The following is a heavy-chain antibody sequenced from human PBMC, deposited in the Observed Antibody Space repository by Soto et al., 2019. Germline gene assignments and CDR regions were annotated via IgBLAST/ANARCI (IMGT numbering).Heavy chain of an antibody. Sequence: GGSLRLSCAASGFTFSSYSMNWVRQAPGKGLEWVSSISSSSSYIYYADSVKGRFTISRDNAKNSLYLQMNSLRAEDTAVYYCARLGAAAGTPPYSYYGMDVWGQGTTVTGSS. J-gene: IGHJ6*02. D-gene: IGHD6-13*01. V-gene: IGHV3-21*01. CDR2: ISSSSSYI. CDR3: ARLGAAAGTPPYSYYGMDV. CDR1: GFTFSSYS.